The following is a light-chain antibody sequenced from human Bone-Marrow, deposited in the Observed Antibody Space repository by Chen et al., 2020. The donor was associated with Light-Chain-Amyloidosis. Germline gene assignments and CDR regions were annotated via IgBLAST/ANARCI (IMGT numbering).Light chain of an antibody. CDR1: GSDVGSHKH. Sequence: QSALPQPASVSGPPGQSNTLPCTGTGSDVGSHKHISWYQQYPGKGPKLILFEGTRRPSGVSDRFSGSNSGNTASLTISGLQAEDEADYYCCSYAGTTTAWEFGGGTKLTVL. V-gene: IGLV2-23*01. J-gene: IGLJ3*02. CDR3: CSYAGTTTAWE. CDR2: EGT.